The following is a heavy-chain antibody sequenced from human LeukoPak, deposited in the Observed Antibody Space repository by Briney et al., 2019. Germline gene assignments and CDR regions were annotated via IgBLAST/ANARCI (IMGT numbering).Heavy chain of an antibody. J-gene: IGHJ4*02. CDR1: GGSISSYY. D-gene: IGHD5-18*01. CDR2: IHYSGST. Sequence: PSETLSLTCTVSGGSISSYYWSWIRQPPGKGLEWIGYIHYSGSTNYNPSLKSRVTISVDTSKNQFSLKLRSVTAADTAVYYCARGLGYSYGTGADYWGQGTLVTVSS. V-gene: IGHV4-59*01. CDR3: ARGLGYSYGTGADY.